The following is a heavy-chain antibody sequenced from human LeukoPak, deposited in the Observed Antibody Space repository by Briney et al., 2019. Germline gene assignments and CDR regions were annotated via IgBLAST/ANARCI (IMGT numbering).Heavy chain of an antibody. J-gene: IGHJ3*02. Sequence: GGSLRLSCATSGFSFSSYAMSWVRQAPGKGLEWVSYISSSSSTIYYADSVKGRFTISRDYAKNSLYLQMNSLRAEDTAVYYCARGIWGSVADDAFDIWGQGTVVTVSS. V-gene: IGHV3-48*01. CDR3: ARGIWGSVADDAFDI. CDR1: GFSFSSYA. D-gene: IGHD7-27*01. CDR2: ISSSSSTI.